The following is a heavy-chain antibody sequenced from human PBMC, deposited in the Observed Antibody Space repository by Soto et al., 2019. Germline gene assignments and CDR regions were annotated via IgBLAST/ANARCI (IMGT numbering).Heavy chain of an antibody. V-gene: IGHV3-33*01. CDR1: GFTFSNYA. J-gene: IGHJ4*02. CDR3: ARGLFYDILTGGFDY. CDR2: IWYDGSNK. D-gene: IGHD3-9*01. Sequence: QVQLVESGGGVVQPGRSLRLSCAASGFTFSNYAFHWVRQAPGKGLEWVSFIWYDGSNKYYGDSVEGRFTISRDNSKNTLYLQMNSLRAEDTAVYYCARGLFYDILTGGFDYWGQGTLVTVSS.